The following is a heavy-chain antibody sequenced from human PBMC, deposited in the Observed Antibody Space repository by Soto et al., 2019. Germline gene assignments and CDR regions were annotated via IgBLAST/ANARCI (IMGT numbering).Heavy chain of an antibody. D-gene: IGHD4-17*01. CDR1: GFTFSSYA. CDR3: SKSGGAVTTGFRWYIDL. V-gene: IGHV3-23*01. CDR2: ISASGGST. Sequence: EVQLLESGGGLVQPGGSLRLSCAASGFTFSSYAMSWVRQAPGKGLEWVSAISASGGSTYYADSVKGRCTISRDYYKNTMYLQINSLRAEDTAGYYCSKSGGAVTTGFRWYIDLWGRGTLVTVSS. J-gene: IGHJ2*01.